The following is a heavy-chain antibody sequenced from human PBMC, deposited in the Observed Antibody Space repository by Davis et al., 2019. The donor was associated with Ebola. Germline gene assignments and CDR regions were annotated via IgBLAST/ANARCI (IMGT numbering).Heavy chain of an antibody. CDR3: ASGGITMVQGEPRYGMDV. V-gene: IGHV1-69*06. CDR2: IIPIFGTA. D-gene: IGHD3-10*01. Sequence: SVKVSCKASGYTFTSYDINWVRQATGQGLEWMGGIIPIFGTANYAQKFQGRVTITADKSTSTAYMELSSLRSEDTAVYYCASGGITMVQGEPRYGMDVWGQGTTVTVSS. J-gene: IGHJ6*02. CDR1: GYTFTSYD.